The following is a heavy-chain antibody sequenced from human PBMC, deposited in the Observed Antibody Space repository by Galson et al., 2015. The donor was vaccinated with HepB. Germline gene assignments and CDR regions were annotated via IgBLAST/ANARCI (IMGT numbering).Heavy chain of an antibody. CDR3: AREGRISNTIFGARAGGGWFDP. V-gene: IGHV3-33*01. J-gene: IGHJ5*02. CDR1: GFTFSSYG. Sequence: SLRLSCAASGFTFSSYGMHWVRQAPGKGLEWVAAIWFDGTNEYYSGSVKGRFTISRDNSENTLYLQMNSLRAEDTAVYYCAREGRISNTIFGARAGGGWFDPWGQGTLVTVSS. CDR2: IWFDGTNE. D-gene: IGHD3-3*01.